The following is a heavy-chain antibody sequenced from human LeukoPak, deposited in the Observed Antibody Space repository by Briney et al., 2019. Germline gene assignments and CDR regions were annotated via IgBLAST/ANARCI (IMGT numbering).Heavy chain of an antibody. Sequence: GGSLRLSCAASGLTFSNYWMHWVRQAPGKGLVWVSRINSDGSSTSYADSVKGRFTISRDNAKNTLYLQMNSLRAEDTAVYYCARDSTSGWYPIDYWGQGTLVTVSS. CDR3: ARDSTSGWYPIDY. V-gene: IGHV3-74*01. CDR1: GLTFSNYW. D-gene: IGHD6-19*01. CDR2: INSDGSST. J-gene: IGHJ4*02.